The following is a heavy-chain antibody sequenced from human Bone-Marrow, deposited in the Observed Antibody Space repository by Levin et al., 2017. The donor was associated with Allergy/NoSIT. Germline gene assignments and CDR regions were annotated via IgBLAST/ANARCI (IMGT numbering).Heavy chain of an antibody. CDR2: ISFDGSNK. CDR3: SRDSIVGGGGDYCDY. J-gene: IGHJ4*02. Sequence: GESLKISCAASGFTFSSYGMHWVRQAPGKGLEWVAVISFDGSNKYYTDSVKGRFTISSDNSKNTLYLQMNSLRAEATAVYYCSRDSIVGGGGDYCDYWGQGTRVTVSS. D-gene: IGHD1-26*01. CDR1: GFTFSSYG. V-gene: IGHV3-30*19.